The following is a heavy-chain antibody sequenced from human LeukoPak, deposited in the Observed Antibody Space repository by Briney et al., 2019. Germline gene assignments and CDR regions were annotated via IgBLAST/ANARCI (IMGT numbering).Heavy chain of an antibody. CDR3: ARGELYSYGLNWFDP. CDR1: GGTFSSYA. J-gene: IGHJ5*02. CDR2: IIPILGIA. D-gene: IGHD5-18*01. Sequence: ASVKVSCKASGGTFSSYAISWVRQAPGQGLGGMGRIIPILGIANYAQKFQGRVTITADKSTSTAYMELSSLRSEDTAVYYCARGELYSYGLNWFDPWGQGTLVTVSS. V-gene: IGHV1-69*04.